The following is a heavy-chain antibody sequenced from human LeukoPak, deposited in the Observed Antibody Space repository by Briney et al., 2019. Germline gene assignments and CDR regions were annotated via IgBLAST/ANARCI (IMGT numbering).Heavy chain of an antibody. CDR2: IYYSGST. D-gene: IGHD3-9*01. CDR1: GGSISSGGYY. J-gene: IGHJ4*02. V-gene: IGHV4-31*03. Sequence: PSQTLSLTCTVSGGSISSGGYYWSWIRQHPGKGLEWIGYIYYSGSTYYNPSLKSRVTISVDTSKNQFSLKLSSVTAADTAAYYCARKGYFAPFDYWGQGTLVTVSS. CDR3: ARKGYFAPFDY.